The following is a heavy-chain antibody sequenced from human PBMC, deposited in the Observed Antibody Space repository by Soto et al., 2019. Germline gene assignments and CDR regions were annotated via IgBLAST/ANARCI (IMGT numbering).Heavy chain of an antibody. D-gene: IGHD6-13*01. CDR3: ASSIAAAGTGNDAFDI. Sequence: QVQLQESGPGLVKPSETLSLTCTVSGGSISSYYWSWIRQPPGKGLEWIGYIYYSGSTNYNPSLKGRVTISVDTSKNQFSLKLSSVTAADTAVYYCASSIAAAGTGNDAFDIWGQGTMVTVSS. CDR1: GGSISSYY. CDR2: IYYSGST. J-gene: IGHJ3*02. V-gene: IGHV4-59*08.